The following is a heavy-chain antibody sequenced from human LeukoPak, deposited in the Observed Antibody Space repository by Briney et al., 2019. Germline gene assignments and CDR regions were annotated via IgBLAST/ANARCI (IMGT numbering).Heavy chain of an antibody. V-gene: IGHV4-31*03. CDR3: ARGRIEYSSSTDYDY. Sequence: PSETLSLTCTVSGGSISSGGYYWSWIRQHPGKGLEWIGYIYYSGSTYYNPSLKSRVTISVDTSKNQFSLKLSSVTAADTAVYYCARGRIEYSSSTDYDYWGQGTLVTVSS. J-gene: IGHJ4*02. D-gene: IGHD6-6*01. CDR2: IYYSGST. CDR1: GGSISSGGYY.